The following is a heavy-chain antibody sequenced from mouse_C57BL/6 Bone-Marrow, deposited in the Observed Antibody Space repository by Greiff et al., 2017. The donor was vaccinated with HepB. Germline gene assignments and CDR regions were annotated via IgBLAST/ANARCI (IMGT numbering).Heavy chain of an antibody. Sequence: QVQLQQPGAELVRPGSSVKLSCKASGYTFTSYWMDWVKQRPGQGLEWIGNIYPSDSETHYNQKFKDKDTLTVDKSTSPVYMQLSSLTSEDSAVYYCARSTDSDGYFDDWGTGTTVTVSS. J-gene: IGHJ1*03. CDR2: IYPSDSET. CDR3: ARSTDSDGYFDD. V-gene: IGHV1-61*01. CDR1: GYTFTSYW.